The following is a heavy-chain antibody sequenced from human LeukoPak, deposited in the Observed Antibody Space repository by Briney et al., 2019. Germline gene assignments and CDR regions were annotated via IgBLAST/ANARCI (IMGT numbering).Heavy chain of an antibody. J-gene: IGHJ4*02. CDR3: AKVDGVRAAPGRGRVDS. CDR2: ISGSGGST. D-gene: IGHD6-13*01. Sequence: HPGGSLRLSCAASGFTFSDYYMSRIRQAPGKGLEWVSGISGSGGSTYDADSVKGRFTVSRDNSKSTLYLQLNSLRAEDTAVYYCAKVDGVRAAPGRGRVDSWGQGTLVTVSS. CDR1: GFTFSDYY. V-gene: IGHV3-23*01.